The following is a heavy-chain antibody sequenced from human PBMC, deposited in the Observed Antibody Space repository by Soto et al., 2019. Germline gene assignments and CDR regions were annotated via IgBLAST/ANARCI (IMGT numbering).Heavy chain of an antibody. V-gene: IGHV3-30*03. CDR1: GFTFSSYG. J-gene: IGHJ6*02. D-gene: IGHD2-15*01. Sequence: QVQLVESGGGVVQPGRSLRLSCAASGFTFSSYGMHWVRQAPGKGLEWVAVISYDGSNKYYADSVKGRFTISRDNSKNTLYLQMNSLRAEDTAVYYCAIPPGNVVVVAATETQKGNGYYGMDVWGQGTTVTVSS. CDR2: ISYDGSNK. CDR3: AIPPGNVVVVAATETQKGNGYYGMDV.